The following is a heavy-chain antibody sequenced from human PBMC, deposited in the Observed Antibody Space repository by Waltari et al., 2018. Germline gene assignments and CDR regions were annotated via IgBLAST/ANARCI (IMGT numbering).Heavy chain of an antibody. V-gene: IGHV1-24*01. CDR1: GYTLTDLS. D-gene: IGHD3-22*01. Sequence: QVQLVQSGAEVKKPGASVKVSCKVSGYTLTDLSIHWVRKAPGKGLEWMGNFDPELGETVYEQNFQGRVTMTDDTATNTAYMELSSLRSEDAALYYCATSRSVPAYYDDSGYLLWYFDYWGQGTLVTVSS. CDR2: FDPELGET. J-gene: IGHJ4*02. CDR3: ATSRSVPAYYDDSGYLLWYFDY.